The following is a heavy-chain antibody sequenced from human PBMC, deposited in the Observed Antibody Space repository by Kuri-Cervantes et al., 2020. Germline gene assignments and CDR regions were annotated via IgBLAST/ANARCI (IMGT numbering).Heavy chain of an antibody. CDR3: ARDDPGAIAVAETGNYYYYYGMDV. D-gene: IGHD6-19*01. J-gene: IGHJ6*02. CDR1: GFTFSSYG. CDR2: ISYDGSNK. V-gene: IGHV3-30*03. Sequence: GESLKISCAASGFTFSSYGMHWVRQAPGKGLEWVAVISYDGSNKYYADSVKGRFTISRDNAKNSLYLQMNSLRAEDTAVYYCARDDPGAIAVAETGNYYYYYGMDVWGQGTTVTVSS.